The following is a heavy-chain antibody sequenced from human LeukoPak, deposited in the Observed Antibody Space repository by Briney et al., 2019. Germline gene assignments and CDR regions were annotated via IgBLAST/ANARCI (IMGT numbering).Heavy chain of an antibody. V-gene: IGHV3-23*01. CDR1: GITLSNYG. CDR2: ISERGGST. CDR3: AKRGVVIWGVIIIGFHKEAYYFDC. J-gene: IGHJ4*02. D-gene: IGHD3-10*01. Sequence: GGSLRLSCVVSGITLSNYGMSWVRQAPGKGLEWVSGISERGGSTNYADSVKGRFIISRDNSKNTMYLQMNSVRAEDTAVYFCAKRGVVIWGVIIIGFHKEAYYFDCWGQGILVTVSS.